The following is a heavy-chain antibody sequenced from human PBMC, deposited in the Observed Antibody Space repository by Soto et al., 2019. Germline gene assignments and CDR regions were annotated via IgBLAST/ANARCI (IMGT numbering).Heavy chain of an antibody. CDR3: ASLPGIASAAGGLDL. D-gene: IGHD6-13*01. CDR2: ISSGSGGGT. V-gene: IGHV3-23*01. Sequence: EVQLSESGGDLVQPGGSLRLSCAASGFTFRNYALSWVRQAPGKGLEWVSAISSGSGGGTYYADSVKGRFTISRDNSKNMLFLQMHTLRVDDTATYHCASLPGIASAAGGLDLWGQGTLVTVSS. J-gene: IGHJ5*02. CDR1: GFTFRNYA.